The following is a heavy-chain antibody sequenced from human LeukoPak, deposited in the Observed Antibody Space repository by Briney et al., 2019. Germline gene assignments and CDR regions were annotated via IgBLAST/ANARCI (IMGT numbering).Heavy chain of an antibody. CDR3: ASQPPYGSGSYYNEGDY. CDR1: GGSFSGYC. J-gene: IGHJ4*02. CDR2: INHSGST. V-gene: IGHV4-34*01. D-gene: IGHD3-10*01. Sequence: SETLSLTCAVYGGSFSGYCWSWIRQPPGKGLEWIGEINHSGSTNYNPSLKSRVTTSVDTSKNQFSLKLSSVTAADTAVYYCASQPPYGSGSYYNEGDYWGQGTLVTVSS.